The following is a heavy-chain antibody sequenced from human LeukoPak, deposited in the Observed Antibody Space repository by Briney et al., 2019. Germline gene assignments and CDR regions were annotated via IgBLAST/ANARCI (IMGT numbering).Heavy chain of an antibody. D-gene: IGHD3-9*01. Sequence: GGSLRLSCAASGFTVSSNYMSWVRQAPGKGLEWVSVIYSGGSTFYADSVKGRFTISRDNSKNTLYLQMSSLRAEDTAVYYCARTRAPYYDILTGHSRHLYFDYWGQGTLVTVSS. CDR1: GFTVSSNY. V-gene: IGHV3-53*01. CDR2: IYSGGST. J-gene: IGHJ4*02. CDR3: ARTRAPYYDILTGHSRHLYFDY.